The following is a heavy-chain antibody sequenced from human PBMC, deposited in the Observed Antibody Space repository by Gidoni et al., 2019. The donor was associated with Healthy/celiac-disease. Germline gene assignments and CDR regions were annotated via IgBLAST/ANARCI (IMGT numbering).Heavy chain of an antibody. CDR2: IIPIFGTA. V-gene: IGHV1-69*01. CDR1: GGTFSSYA. Sequence: QVQLVQSGAEVQKPGSSVKVSCKASGGTFSSYAISWVRQAPGQGLEWMGGIIPIFGTANYAQKFQGRVTITADESTSTAYMELSSLRSEDTAVYYCASAGGGYCSSTSCYTADYWGQGTLVTVSS. CDR3: ASAGGGYCSSTSCYTADY. J-gene: IGHJ4*02. D-gene: IGHD2-2*02.